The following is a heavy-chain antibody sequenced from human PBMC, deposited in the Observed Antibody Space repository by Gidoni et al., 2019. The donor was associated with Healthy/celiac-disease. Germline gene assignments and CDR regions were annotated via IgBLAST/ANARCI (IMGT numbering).Heavy chain of an antibody. J-gene: IGHJ4*02. D-gene: IGHD2-21*02. V-gene: IGHV3-23*04. CDR1: GFRFSSYA. CDR2: ISGSGGST. Sequence: EVQLVESWGGLVQPGGSLRLSCAGSGFRFSSYAMSWVRQAPGKGLEWVSAISGSGGSTYYADSVKGPFTISRDNSKNTLYLKMNSLRAEDTAVYYCAMHCGGDCYWGLDYWGQGTLVTVSS. CDR3: AMHCGGDCYWGLDY.